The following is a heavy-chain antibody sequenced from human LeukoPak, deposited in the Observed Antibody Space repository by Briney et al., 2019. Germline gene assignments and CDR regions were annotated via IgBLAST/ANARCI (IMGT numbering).Heavy chain of an antibody. V-gene: IGHV3-48*03. Sequence: GGSLRLSCAASGFTFSSYEMNWVRQAPGKGLEWVSYISSSGSTIYYADSVKGRFTISRDNAKNSLYLQMNSLRAEDTALYYCGKDRGFGQFLWGNDYWGQGNLVTVSS. J-gene: IGHJ4*02. CDR2: ISSSGSTI. D-gene: IGHD3-10*01. CDR1: GFTFSSYE. CDR3: GKDRGFGQFLWGNDY.